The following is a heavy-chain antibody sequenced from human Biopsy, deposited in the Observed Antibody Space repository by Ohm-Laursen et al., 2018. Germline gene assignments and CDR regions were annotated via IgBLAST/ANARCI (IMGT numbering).Heavy chain of an antibody. CDR3: ATKLTGYFHH. CDR1: GFSFTGYY. J-gene: IGHJ1*01. CDR2: NIPILGTG. D-gene: IGHD3-9*01. Sequence: GASVKVSCKVSGFSFTGYYIHWVRQAPGQGLEWLGGNIPILGTGNYAQKFQDRVTVAADTSTSTATMELRSLRSDDTAVYYCATKLTGYFHHWGQGTLVIVSS. V-gene: IGHV1-69*06.